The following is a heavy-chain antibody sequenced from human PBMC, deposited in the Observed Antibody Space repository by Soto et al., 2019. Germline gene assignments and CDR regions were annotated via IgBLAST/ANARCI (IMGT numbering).Heavy chain of an antibody. CDR2: IYYSGST. CDR3: ARVYYDFWRGTFDY. D-gene: IGHD3-3*01. V-gene: IGHV4-39*01. J-gene: IGHJ4*02. Sequence: SETLSLTCTVSGGSISSSSYYWGWIRQPPGKGLEWIGSIYYSGSTNYNPSLKSRVTISVDTSKNQFSLKLSSVTAADTAVYYCARVYYDFWRGTFDYWGQGTLVTVSS. CDR1: GGSISSSSYY.